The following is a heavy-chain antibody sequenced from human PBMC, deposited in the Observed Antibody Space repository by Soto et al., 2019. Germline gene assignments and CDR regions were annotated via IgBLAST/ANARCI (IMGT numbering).Heavy chain of an antibody. D-gene: IGHD1-7*01. CDR2: IYYSGST. CDR3: ARQVTSGTSLYYFDY. V-gene: IGHV4-59*01. CDR1: GGSISSYY. Sequence: LSLTCTVSGGSISSYYWSWIRQPPGKGLEWIGYIYYSGSTNYNPFLKSRVTISVDTSKNQFSLKLSSVTAADTAVYYCARQVTSGTSLYYFDYWGQGTLVTVSS. J-gene: IGHJ4*02.